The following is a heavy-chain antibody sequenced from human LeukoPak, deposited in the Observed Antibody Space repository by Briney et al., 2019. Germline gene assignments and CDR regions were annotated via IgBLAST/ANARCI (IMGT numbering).Heavy chain of an antibody. Sequence: SETLSLTCTVSGDSITSYFWSWIRQPPGKGLEWVGYIFYSGITNYNPSLKSRVTISVDTSKNQFSLKLSSVTAADTAVYYCARVSGYDWESFYDYWGQGTLVTVSS. CDR1: GDSITSYF. CDR3: ARVSGYDWESFYDY. J-gene: IGHJ4*02. CDR2: IFYSGIT. D-gene: IGHD5-12*01. V-gene: IGHV4-59*01.